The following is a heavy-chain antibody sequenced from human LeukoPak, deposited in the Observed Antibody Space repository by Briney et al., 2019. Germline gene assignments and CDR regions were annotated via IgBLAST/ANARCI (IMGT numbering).Heavy chain of an antibody. Sequence: GGSLRLSCAASGFTFSNSGMHWVRQAPGKGLEWVAVMWYDGNNKYYADSVKGRFTISRDNSKNTLYLQMNSLRAEDTAVYYCVRVAVAGNLNNWFDPWGQGTLVTVSS. V-gene: IGHV3-33*01. J-gene: IGHJ5*02. CDR2: MWYDGNNK. CDR3: VRVAVAGNLNNWFDP. CDR1: GFTFSNSG. D-gene: IGHD6-19*01.